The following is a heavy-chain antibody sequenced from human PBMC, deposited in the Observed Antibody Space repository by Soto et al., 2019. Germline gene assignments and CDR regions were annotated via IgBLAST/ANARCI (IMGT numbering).Heavy chain of an antibody. V-gene: IGHV1-18*04. CDR3: ARGDSTGSPRGWFDP. Sequence: QVQLVQSVTEVKKPGASVQVSCKASGYSFTSYGINWVRQAPGQGLEWMGWISTYNGDTTYEQKFQGRVTMTTDTSTTSAYMELRRLTSDDTAVYFCARGDSTGSPRGWFDPWGQGTVVTVSS. CDR2: ISTYNGDT. CDR1: GYSFTSYG. D-gene: IGHD6-19*01. J-gene: IGHJ5*02.